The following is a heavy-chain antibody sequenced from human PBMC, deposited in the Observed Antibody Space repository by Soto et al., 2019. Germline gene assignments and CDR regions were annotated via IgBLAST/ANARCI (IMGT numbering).Heavy chain of an antibody. D-gene: IGHD6-19*01. CDR3: ARDRYSNGWVDY. Sequence: PSETLSLTCIVSGGSISSHYWSWIRQPPGKGLEWIGYIYSSGSTNYNPSLKGRVIISVDTSNDQFSLKLSSVTAADTAVYYCARDRYSNGWVDYWGQGTLVTVSS. V-gene: IGHV4-59*11. J-gene: IGHJ4*02. CDR1: GGSISSHY. CDR2: IYSSGST.